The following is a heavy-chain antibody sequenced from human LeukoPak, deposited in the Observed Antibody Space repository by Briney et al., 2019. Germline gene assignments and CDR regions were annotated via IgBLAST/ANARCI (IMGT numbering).Heavy chain of an antibody. Sequence: ASVKVSCKTSGDTFTNHDINWVRQTPGQGLEWMGWMNPNSGNTGYAQKFQGRVTLTRNPSRNTAYMELSSLRSEDTAVYFWARNFYGNAFDIWGQGTMVTVSS. J-gene: IGHJ3*02. D-gene: IGHD2/OR15-2a*01. CDR3: ARNFYGNAFDI. CDR1: GDTFTNHD. CDR2: MNPNSGNT. V-gene: IGHV1-8*01.